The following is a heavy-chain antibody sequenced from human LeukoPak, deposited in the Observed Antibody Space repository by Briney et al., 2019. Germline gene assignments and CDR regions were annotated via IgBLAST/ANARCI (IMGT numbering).Heavy chain of an antibody. J-gene: IGHJ4*02. CDR1: GYSISNGYY. Sequence: KPSETLSLTCTVSGYSISNGYYWDWIRQPPGRGLEWIGNIYRSGSTSYNPSLKSRVTISVDTSKNQFSLKVNSVTAADTAVYYCARRHSSGWFYYWGQGTLVTVSS. D-gene: IGHD6-19*01. CDR3: ARRHSSGWFYY. CDR2: IYRSGST. V-gene: IGHV4-38-2*02.